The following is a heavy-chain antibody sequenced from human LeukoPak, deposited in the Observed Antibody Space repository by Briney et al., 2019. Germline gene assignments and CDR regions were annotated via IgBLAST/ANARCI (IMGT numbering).Heavy chain of an antibody. J-gene: IGHJ4*02. CDR2: ISGSGFT. CDR1: GFTFSSYA. CDR3: AKDGGKDYDYVWGSYYYFDY. Sequence: GGSLRLSCAASGFTFSSYAMSWVRQAPGKGLEWVSAISGSGFTYYADSVKGRFTISRDNAKNSLYLQMDSLRAEDTAVYYCAKDGGKDYDYVWGSYYYFDYWGQGTLVTVSS. D-gene: IGHD3-16*01. V-gene: IGHV3-23*01.